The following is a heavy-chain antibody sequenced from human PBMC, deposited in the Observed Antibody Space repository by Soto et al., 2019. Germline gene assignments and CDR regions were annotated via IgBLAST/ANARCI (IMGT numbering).Heavy chain of an antibody. CDR2: IYPGDSDT. CDR3: ARAYYDSSGYGNFDY. V-gene: IGHV5-51*01. J-gene: IGHJ4*02. CDR1: GYSFTSYW. D-gene: IGHD3-22*01. Sequence: ESLKISCKGSGYSFTSYWIGWVRQMPGKGLEWMGIIYPGDSDTRYSPSFQGQVTISADKSISTAYLQWSSLKASDTAMYYCARAYYDSSGYGNFDYWGQGTLVTVSS.